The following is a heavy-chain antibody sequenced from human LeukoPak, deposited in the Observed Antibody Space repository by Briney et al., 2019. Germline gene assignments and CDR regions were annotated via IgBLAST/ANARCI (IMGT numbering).Heavy chain of an antibody. CDR3: ARDLPGIVGATTRDDP. V-gene: IGHV1-69*04. J-gene: IGHJ5*02. D-gene: IGHD1-26*01. Sequence: EASVKVSCKASGYTFTSYGISWVRQAPGQGLEWMGRIIPILGIANYAQKFQGRVTITADKSTSTAYMELSSLRSEDTAVCYCARDLPGIVGATTRDDPWGQGTLVTVSS. CDR2: IIPILGIA. CDR1: GYTFTSYG.